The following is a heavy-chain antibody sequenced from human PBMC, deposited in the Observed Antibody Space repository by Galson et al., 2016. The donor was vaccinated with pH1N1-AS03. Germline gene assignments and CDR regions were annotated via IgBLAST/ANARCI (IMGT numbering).Heavy chain of an antibody. D-gene: IGHD4/OR15-4a*01. J-gene: IGHJ4*02. CDR2: IRDSGGST. V-gene: IGHV3-23*01. CDR3: AKGVGATDGLFDY. Sequence: SLRLSCAASGFTFSNYAMSWVRQDPGKGLEWVSGIRDSGGSTYYAESVKGRFTISRDNSKNTLYLQMNSLRAEDTAVYYCAKGVGATDGLFDYWGPGTLVTVSS. CDR1: GFTFSNYA.